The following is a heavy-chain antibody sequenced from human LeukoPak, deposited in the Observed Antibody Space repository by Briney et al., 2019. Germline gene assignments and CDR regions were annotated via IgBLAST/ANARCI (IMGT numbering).Heavy chain of an antibody. CDR1: GFTVSSNY. J-gene: IGHJ4*02. CDR2: IYSGGST. D-gene: IGHD6-19*01. Sequence: GGSLRLSCAASGFTVSSNYMSWVRQAPGKGLEWVSVIYSGGSTYYADSVTGRFTISRDNSKNTLYLQMNSLRAEDTAVYYCARRVRSGWSLDYWGQGTLVTVSS. V-gene: IGHV3-53*01. CDR3: ARRVRSGWSLDY.